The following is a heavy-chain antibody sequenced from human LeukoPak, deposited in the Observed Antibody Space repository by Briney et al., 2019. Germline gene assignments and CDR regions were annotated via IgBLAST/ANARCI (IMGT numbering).Heavy chain of an antibody. J-gene: IGHJ3*02. Sequence: PGGSLRLSCAASGFTFSSYSMNWVRQAPGKGLEWVSYISSSSSTIYYADSVKGRFTISGDNAKKSLILQMNSLRADDTAVYYCARGYTNYGYVFDIWGQGTMVTVSS. CDR3: ARGYTNYGYVFDI. CDR1: GFTFSSYS. V-gene: IGHV3-48*04. CDR2: ISSSSSTI. D-gene: IGHD4-11*01.